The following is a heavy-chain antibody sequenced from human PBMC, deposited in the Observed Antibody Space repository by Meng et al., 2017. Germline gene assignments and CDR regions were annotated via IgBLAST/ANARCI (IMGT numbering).Heavy chain of an antibody. D-gene: IGHD2-15*01. CDR2: IIPIFGTA. J-gene: IGHJ6*02. V-gene: IGHV1-69*06. CDR1: GGTFSSYA. Sequence: SVKVSCKASGGTFSSYAISWVRQAPGQGLEWMGGIIPIFGTANYAQKFQGRVTITADKSTSTAYMELSSLRSEDTAVYYCARLKKPDIVVVVAAWDYYYGMDVWGQGTTVTVSS. CDR3: ARLKKPDIVVVVAAWDYYYGMDV.